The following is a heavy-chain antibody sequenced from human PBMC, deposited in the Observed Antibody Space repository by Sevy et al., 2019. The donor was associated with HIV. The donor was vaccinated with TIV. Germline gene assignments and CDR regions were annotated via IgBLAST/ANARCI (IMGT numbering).Heavy chain of an antibody. CDR1: GFTFSSYG. J-gene: IGHJ4*02. CDR2: ISYDGSNK. CDR3: AKGIGSSSGIDY. V-gene: IGHV3-30*18. D-gene: IGHD2-21*01. Sequence: GGYLRLSCAASGFTFSSYGMHWVRQAPGKGLEWVAVISYDGSNKYYADSLKGRFTISRDNSKNTLYLQMNSLRAEDTAVYYCAKGIGSSSGIDYWGQGTLVTVSS.